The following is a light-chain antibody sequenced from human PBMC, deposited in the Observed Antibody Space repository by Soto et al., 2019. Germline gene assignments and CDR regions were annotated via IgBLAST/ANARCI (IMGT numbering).Light chain of an antibody. CDR2: AAS. CDR3: QQSNSITWT. V-gene: IGKV1-39*01. CDR1: QSISSY. Sequence: DIHMSQSPSSLSASVGDRVTITCRASQSISSYLNWYQQKPGKAPKVLIYAASSLQSGVPSRYSGSGSETDFTLTISSLQPEDFATYSCQQSNSITWTFGQGTKVDIK. J-gene: IGKJ1*01.